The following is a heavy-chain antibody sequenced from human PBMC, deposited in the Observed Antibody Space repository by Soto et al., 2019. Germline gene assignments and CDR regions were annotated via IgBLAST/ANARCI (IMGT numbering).Heavy chain of an antibody. D-gene: IGHD3-9*01. CDR3: ARFNNDISTSYFDT. J-gene: IGHJ1*01. Sequence: PSETLSLTCTVSGGSISSYYWSWILQPPGKGLEWIGYIYYSGSTNYNPSLKSRVTISVDTSKNQFSLKLSSVTAADTAVYYCARFNNDISTSYFDTWGQDALLPISS. CDR2: IYYSGST. V-gene: IGHV4-59*08. CDR1: GGSISSYY.